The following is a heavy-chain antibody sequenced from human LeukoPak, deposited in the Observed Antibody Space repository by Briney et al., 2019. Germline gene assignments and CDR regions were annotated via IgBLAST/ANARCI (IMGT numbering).Heavy chain of an antibody. V-gene: IGHV4-59*01. J-gene: IGHJ3*02. Sequence: SETLSLTCTVSGGSISNYYWNYIRQPPGKGLEWIGYIYYIGITNYNPSLKSRVTISVDTSKNQFSLKLSSVTAADTAVYYCARAGRWEGRPHAFDIWGQGTMVAVSS. D-gene: IGHD1-26*01. CDR3: ARAGRWEGRPHAFDI. CDR1: GGSISNYY. CDR2: IYYIGIT.